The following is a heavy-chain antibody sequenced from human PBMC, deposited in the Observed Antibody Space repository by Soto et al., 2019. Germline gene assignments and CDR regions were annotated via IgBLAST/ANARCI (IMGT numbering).Heavy chain of an antibody. Sequence: QAQLKESGPGLVKPSEPLSLTCTVSGGSVSSGRDYWCWIRQPPVRGLEWIGYIYYRGGTKYNPSLKSRVTISVDTSKNQYSLNKSSMTAAETAVYYCARSGSGSGWLGGQGTLVTVSS. D-gene: IGHD6-19*01. CDR3: ARSGSGSGWL. CDR2: IYYRGGT. CDR1: GGSVSSGRDY. J-gene: IGHJ4*02. V-gene: IGHV4-61*01.